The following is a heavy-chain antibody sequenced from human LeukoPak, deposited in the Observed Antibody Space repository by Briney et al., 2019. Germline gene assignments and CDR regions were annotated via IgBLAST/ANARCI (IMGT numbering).Heavy chain of an antibody. CDR2: IYYTGST. Sequence: PSETLSLTCTVSGGSISSYYWSWIRQPPGKGLEWIGYIYYTGSTNYNPSLKSRVTISVDTSKNQFSLELSSVTAADTAVYYCARSYGDNLNFDYWGQGTLVTVSS. D-gene: IGHD4-17*01. CDR3: ARSYGDNLNFDY. CDR1: GGSISSYY. V-gene: IGHV4-59*01. J-gene: IGHJ4*02.